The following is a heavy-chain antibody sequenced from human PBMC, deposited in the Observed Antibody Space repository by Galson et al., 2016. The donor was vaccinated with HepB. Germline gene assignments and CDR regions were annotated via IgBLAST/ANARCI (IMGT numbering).Heavy chain of an antibody. Sequence: SLRLSCAASGFIFSNSVMSWVRQAPGKGLEWVSVTSTLVDSTYYADSVKGRFTVSRDNSKNTVYLQMNSLIAEDTAVYYCAKASGYSNSWFNYWGQGTLVTVSS. CDR1: GFIFSNSV. D-gene: IGHD5-12*01. V-gene: IGHV3-23*01. CDR3: AKASGYSNSWFNY. J-gene: IGHJ5*01. CDR2: TSTLVDST.